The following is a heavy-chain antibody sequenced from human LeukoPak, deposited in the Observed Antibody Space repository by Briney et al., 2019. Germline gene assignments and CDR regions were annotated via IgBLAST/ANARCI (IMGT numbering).Heavy chain of an antibody. CDR3: ARPRMDSGYDSSFDY. CDR2: IYPGDSDT. J-gene: IGHJ4*02. Sequence: LGESLKISCKGSGYSFTTYWIGWVRQLPGKGLEWMGLIYPGDSDTRYSPSFQGQVTISADKSISTAYLQWSSLKASDTAMYYCARPRMDSGYDSSFDYWGQGTLVTVSS. CDR1: GYSFTTYW. D-gene: IGHD5-12*01. V-gene: IGHV5-51*01.